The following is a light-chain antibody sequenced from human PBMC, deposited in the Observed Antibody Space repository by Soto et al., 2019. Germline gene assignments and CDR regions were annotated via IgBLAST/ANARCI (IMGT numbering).Light chain of an antibody. V-gene: IGKV3-20*01. CDR1: QSVDSSS. Sequence: EIVLTQSPGTLSVSLWETATLSCTASQSVDSSSLAWYQQKPGQAPRLLIYGASSRATGIPDRFSGSGSGTDFTLTISRLEPEDFAVYYCQQYGSSLPLTFGGGTKVDIK. CDR3: QQYGSSLPLT. CDR2: GAS. J-gene: IGKJ4*01.